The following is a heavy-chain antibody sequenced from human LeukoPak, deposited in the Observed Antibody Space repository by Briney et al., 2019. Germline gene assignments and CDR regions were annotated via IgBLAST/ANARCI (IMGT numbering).Heavy chain of an antibody. D-gene: IGHD2-2*01. CDR1: GGTFSSYA. Sequence: ASVTVSFKASGGTFSSYAIGWVRQAPGQGLEWMGWISAYNGNTNYAQKLQGRVTMTTDTSTSTAYMELRSLRSDDTAVYYCARKEYCSSTSCYARYWGQGTLVTVSS. CDR3: ARKEYCSSTSCYARY. J-gene: IGHJ4*02. V-gene: IGHV1-18*01. CDR2: ISAYNGNT.